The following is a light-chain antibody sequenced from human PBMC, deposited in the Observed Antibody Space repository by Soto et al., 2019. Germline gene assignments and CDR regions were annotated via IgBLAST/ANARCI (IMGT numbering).Light chain of an antibody. V-gene: IGKV3-15*01. CDR3: QQYNNWPRT. Sequence: EIVMTQSPATLSVSPGERATLSCRASETVSSNLAWYQQKLGQAPRLLIYGASTRATGIPAGFSGSGSGTEFTLTISSLQSEDFAVYYCQQYNNWPRTFGQGTKVDIK. CDR2: GAS. CDR1: ETVSSN. J-gene: IGKJ1*01.